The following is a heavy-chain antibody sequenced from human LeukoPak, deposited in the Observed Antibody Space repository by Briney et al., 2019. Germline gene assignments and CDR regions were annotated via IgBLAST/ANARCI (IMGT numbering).Heavy chain of an antibody. CDR1: GGFISSSSYY. J-gene: IGHJ4*02. V-gene: IGHV4-39*07. D-gene: IGHD6-6*01. CDR3: ARVGQLVRDY. CDR2: IYYSGST. Sequence: PSETLSLTCTVSGGFISSSSYYWGWIRQPPGKGLERIGSIYYSGSTYYNPSLKSRVTISVDTSKNQFSLKLSSVTAADTAVYYCARVGQLVRDYWGQGTLVTVSS.